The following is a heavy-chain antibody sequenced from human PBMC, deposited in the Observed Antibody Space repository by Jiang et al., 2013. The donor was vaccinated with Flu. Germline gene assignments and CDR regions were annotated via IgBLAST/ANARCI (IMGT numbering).Heavy chain of an antibody. Sequence: QLLESGGGLVQPGGSLRLSCAASGFTFSSYAMSWVRQAPGKGLEWVSAISGSGGSTYYADSVKGRFTISRDNSKNTLYLQMNSLRAEDTAVYYCAKDPQGLLLNHLDYWGQGTLVTVSS. CDR3: AKDPQGLLLNHLDY. CDR1: GFTFSSYA. CDR2: ISGSGGST. V-gene: IGHV3-23*01. D-gene: IGHD2-15*01. J-gene: IGHJ4*02.